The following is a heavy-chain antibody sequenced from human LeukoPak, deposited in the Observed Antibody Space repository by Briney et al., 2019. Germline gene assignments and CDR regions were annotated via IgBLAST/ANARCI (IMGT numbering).Heavy chain of an antibody. Sequence: ASVKVSCKASGYTFTSYAMNWVRQAPGQGLEWMGWINTNTGNPTYAQGLTGRFVLSLDTSVSTAYLQISSLKAEDTAVYYCARGAKVMVRGVIDWFDPWGQGTLVTVSS. CDR2: INTNTGNP. V-gene: IGHV7-4-1*02. CDR3: ARGAKVMVRGVIDWFDP. CDR1: GYTFTSYA. J-gene: IGHJ5*02. D-gene: IGHD3-10*01.